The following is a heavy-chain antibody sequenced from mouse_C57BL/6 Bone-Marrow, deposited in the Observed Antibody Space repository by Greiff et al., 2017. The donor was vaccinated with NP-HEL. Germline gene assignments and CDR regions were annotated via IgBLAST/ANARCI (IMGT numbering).Heavy chain of an antibody. Sequence: EVQLVESGGDLVKPGGSLKLSCAASGFTFSSYGMSWVRQTPDKRLEWVATISSGGSYTYYPDSVKGRFTISRDNAKNTLYLQMSSLKSEDTAMYYCARRTGYDYVDYFDYWGQGTTLTVSS. CDR2: ISSGGSYT. J-gene: IGHJ2*01. V-gene: IGHV5-6*01. CDR3: ARRTGYDYVDYFDY. CDR1: GFTFSSYG. D-gene: IGHD2-4*01.